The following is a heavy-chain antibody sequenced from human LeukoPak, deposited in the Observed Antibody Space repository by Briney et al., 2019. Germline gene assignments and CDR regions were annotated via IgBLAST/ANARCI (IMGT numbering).Heavy chain of an antibody. V-gene: IGHV1-46*01. Sequence: GASVKVSCKESGYTFTSYYMHWVRQAPGQGLEWMGIINPSGGSTSYAQKFQGRVTMTRDTSTSTVYMELSSLRSEDTAVYYCARDGYTDAFDIWGQGTMVTVSS. CDR1: GYTFTSYY. CDR3: ARDGYTDAFDI. D-gene: IGHD6-13*01. CDR2: INPSGGST. J-gene: IGHJ3*02.